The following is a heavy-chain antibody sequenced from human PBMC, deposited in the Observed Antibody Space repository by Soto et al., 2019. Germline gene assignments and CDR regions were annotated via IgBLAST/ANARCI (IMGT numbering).Heavy chain of an antibody. CDR2: IHWNDDK. Sequence: SGPTLVNPTQTLTLTCSFSGFSLSVYGVRVIWFRQPPGETLEWLALIHWNDDKRYSPYLKSRLTITKDTSKNQVVLTLTNLDPLATGTHPSEKIKDSSGFLTPWGQGILVTVSS. J-gene: IGHJ5*02. D-gene: IGHD3-22*01. CDR3: EKIKDSSGFLTP. CDR1: GFSLSVYGVR. V-gene: IGHV2-5*04.